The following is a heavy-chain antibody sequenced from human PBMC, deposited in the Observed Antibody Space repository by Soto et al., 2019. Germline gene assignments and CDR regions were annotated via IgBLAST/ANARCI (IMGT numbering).Heavy chain of an antibody. J-gene: IGHJ5*02. Sequence: QVQLQESGPGLVKPSQTLSLTCTVSGDSISSGAYYWSWIRQHPGKGLEWIGYISYSGRTYYKPSLKSRLTISLDPSDNQFSLKLTSVTAADTAMYYCARARQSYDCEFDPWGQGTLVTVSS. CDR3: ARARQSYDCEFDP. V-gene: IGHV4-31*03. CDR1: GDSISSGAYY. CDR2: ISYSGRT. D-gene: IGHD3-16*01.